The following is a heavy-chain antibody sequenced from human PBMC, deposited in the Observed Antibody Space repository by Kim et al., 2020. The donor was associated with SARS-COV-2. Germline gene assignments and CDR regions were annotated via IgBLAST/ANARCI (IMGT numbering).Heavy chain of an antibody. V-gene: IGHV4-39*07. Sequence: NPPLKSRVTISVDPSKNQFSLKLGSVTAADTAVYYCAITSSGWYRGYFDYWGQGTLVTVSS. D-gene: IGHD6-19*01. CDR3: AITSSGWYRGYFDY. J-gene: IGHJ4*02.